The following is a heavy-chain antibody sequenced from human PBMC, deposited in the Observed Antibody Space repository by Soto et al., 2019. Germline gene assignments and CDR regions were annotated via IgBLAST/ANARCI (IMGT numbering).Heavy chain of an antibody. J-gene: IGHJ4*02. CDR3: ARGYYDSSGYYAYYFDY. V-gene: IGHV3-13*01. D-gene: IGHD3-22*01. CDR1: GFTFSSYD. CDR2: IGTAGDT. Sequence: VQLVESGGGLVQPGGSLRLSCAASGFTFSSYDMHWVRQATGKGLEWVSAIGTAGDTYYPGSVKGRFTISRENAKNSLYLQMNSLRAEDTAVYYCARGYYDSSGYYAYYFDYWGQGTLVTVSS.